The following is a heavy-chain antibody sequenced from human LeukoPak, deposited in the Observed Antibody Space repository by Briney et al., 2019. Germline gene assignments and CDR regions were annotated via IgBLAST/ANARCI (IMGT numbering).Heavy chain of an antibody. J-gene: IGHJ4*02. D-gene: IGHD6-13*01. CDR1: GFTFSSYA. CDR3: AKVPVGYSSSWSYYFDY. CDR2: ISGSGGST. Sequence: GGSLRLSCAASGFTFSSYAMSWVRQAPGKGLEWVSAISGSGGSTYYADCVKGRFTISRDNSKNTLYLQMNSLRAEDTAVYYCAKVPVGYSSSWSYYFDYWGQGTLVTVSS. V-gene: IGHV3-23*01.